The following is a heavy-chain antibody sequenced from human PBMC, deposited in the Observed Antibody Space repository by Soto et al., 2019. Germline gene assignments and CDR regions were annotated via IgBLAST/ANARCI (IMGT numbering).Heavy chain of an antibody. V-gene: IGHV4-39*02. CDR3: ARERPDGARLDP. CDR1: GASISSSSYY. J-gene: IGHJ5*02. Sequence: PSETLSLTCTVSGASISSSSYYWGWIRQPPGKGLEWIGSMYYSGSTYYNPSLKSRVTISVDTSKNQFSLNLSSVTAADTAVYYCARERPDGARLDPWGQGTLVTVSS. CDR2: MYYSGST. D-gene: IGHD6-6*01.